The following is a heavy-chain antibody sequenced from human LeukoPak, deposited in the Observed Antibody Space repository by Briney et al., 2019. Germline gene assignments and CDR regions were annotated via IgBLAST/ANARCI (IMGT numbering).Heavy chain of an antibody. V-gene: IGHV3-9*01. D-gene: IGHD5-12*01. CDR1: GFTFDDYG. CDR3: AKDGVATIRGDFDY. CDR2: ISWNSGSI. Sequence: SGGSLRLSCAASGFTFDDYGMHWVRQAPGKGLEWVSGISWNSGSIGHADSVKGRFTISRDNAKNSLYLQMNSLTAEDTALYYCAKDGVATIRGDFDYWGQGTLVTVSS. J-gene: IGHJ4*02.